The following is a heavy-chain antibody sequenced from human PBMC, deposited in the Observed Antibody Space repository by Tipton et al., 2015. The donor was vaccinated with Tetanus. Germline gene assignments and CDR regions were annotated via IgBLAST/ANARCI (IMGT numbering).Heavy chain of an antibody. V-gene: IGHV3-33*01. CDR2: IWYDGSNK. D-gene: IGHD6-13*01. Sequence: QLVQSGGGVVQPGRSLRLSCAASGFTFSSYGMHWVRQAPGKGLEWVAVIWYDGSNKYYADSVKGRFTISRDNSKNTLYLQMNSLRAEDTAVYYCARDHRLKYSSSELGYWGQGTLVTVSS. CDR3: ARDHRLKYSSSELGY. CDR1: GFTFSSYG. J-gene: IGHJ4*02.